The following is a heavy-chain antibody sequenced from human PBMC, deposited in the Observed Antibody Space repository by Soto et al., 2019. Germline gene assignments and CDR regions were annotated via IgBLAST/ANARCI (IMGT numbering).Heavy chain of an antibody. J-gene: IGHJ4*02. V-gene: IGHV3-30*18. CDR1: GFTFSSYG. CDR3: AKDWTYSGWPHVDY. CDR2: ISYDGSNK. Sequence: QVQLVESGGGVVQPGRSLRLSCAASGFTFSSYGMHWVRQAPGKGLEWVAVISYDGSNKYYADSVKGRFTISRDNSKNALYLQMNSLRAEDTAVYYCAKDWTYSGWPHVDYWGQGTLVTVSS. D-gene: IGHD6-19*01.